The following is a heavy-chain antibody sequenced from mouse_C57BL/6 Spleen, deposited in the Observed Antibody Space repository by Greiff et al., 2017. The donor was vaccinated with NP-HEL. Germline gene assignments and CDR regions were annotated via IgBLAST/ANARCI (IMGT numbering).Heavy chain of an antibody. V-gene: IGHV2-6*01. D-gene: IGHD2-4*01. CDR3: AIYDYDAGWAY. J-gene: IGHJ3*01. CDR1: GFSLTSYG. CDR2: IWGVGST. Sequence: VQLVESGPGLVAPSQSLSITCTVSGFSLTSYGVDWVRQSPGKGLEWLGVIWGVGSTNYNSALKSRLSISKDNSKSQVFLKMNSLQTDDTAMYYCAIYDYDAGWAYWGQGTLVTVSA.